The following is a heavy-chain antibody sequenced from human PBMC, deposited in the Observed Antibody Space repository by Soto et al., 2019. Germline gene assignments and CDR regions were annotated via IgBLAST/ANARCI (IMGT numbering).Heavy chain of an antibody. V-gene: IGHV3-23*01. J-gene: IGHJ2*01. CDR2: ISASGGTT. CDR1: GFTFSTYD. CDR3: AKGGPAPWFFDL. Sequence: EVQLLESGGDLAQPGGSLRLSCAASGFTFSTYDMSWVRHAPGKGLEWVSAISASGGTTYADSVKGLFTISRDKSKNTLYLQMNSLGAEDTALYYCAKGGPAPWFFDLWGRGTLVAVSS.